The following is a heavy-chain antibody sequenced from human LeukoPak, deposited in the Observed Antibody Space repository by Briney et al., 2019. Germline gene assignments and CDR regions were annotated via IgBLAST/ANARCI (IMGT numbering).Heavy chain of an antibody. J-gene: IGHJ4*02. Sequence: GRSLRLSCAASGFTFSSYAMHWVRQAPGKGLEWVAVISYDGSNKYYADSVKGRFTISRDNARNSLYLQMNSLRAEDTAIYYCARVDAALDYWGQGTLVTVSS. CDR3: ARVDAALDY. CDR2: ISYDGSNK. D-gene: IGHD6-6*01. V-gene: IGHV3-30-3*01. CDR1: GFTFSSYA.